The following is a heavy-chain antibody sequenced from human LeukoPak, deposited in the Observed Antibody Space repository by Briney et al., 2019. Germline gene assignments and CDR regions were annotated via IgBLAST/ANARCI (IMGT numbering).Heavy chain of an antibody. CDR1: GGSYRGYY. V-gene: IGHV4-34*01. J-gene: IGHJ3*02. CDR2: INHSGST. D-gene: IGHD5-18*01. Sequence: PSETLSLTCAVYGGSYRGYYWSWIRQPPGKGLEWIGEINHSGSTNYNPSLKSRVTISVDTSKNQFSLKLSSVTAADTAVYYCARLLRRGRDTPMVTMRVVRAKSGAFDIWGQGTMVTVSS. CDR3: ARLLRRGRDTPMVTMRVVRAKSGAFDI.